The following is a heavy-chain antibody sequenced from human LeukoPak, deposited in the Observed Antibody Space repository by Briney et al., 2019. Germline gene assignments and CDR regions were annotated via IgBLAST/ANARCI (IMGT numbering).Heavy chain of an antibody. J-gene: IGHJ4*02. CDR3: ARLVSSGTHGYFDY. D-gene: IGHD1-26*01. CDR2: MSYSGST. V-gene: IGHV4-39*07. CDR1: DGPIN. Sequence: PSETLSLTCTVSDGPINWGWIRQPPGKGLEWVGSMSYSGSTFYNPSLKSRVTMSVDTSKNQFSLKLSSVTAADTAVYYCARLVSSGTHGYFDYWGQGTLVAVSS.